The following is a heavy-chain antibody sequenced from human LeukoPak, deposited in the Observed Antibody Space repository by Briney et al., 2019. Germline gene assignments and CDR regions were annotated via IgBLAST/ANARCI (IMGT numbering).Heavy chain of an antibody. CDR2: ISSNGGST. CDR1: GFTFSSYA. D-gene: IGHD6-19*01. J-gene: IGHJ4*02. Sequence: GGSLRLSCAASGFTFSSYAMHWVRQAPGKGLEYVSAISSNGGSTYYANSVKGRFTISRDNSKNTLYLQMGSLRAEDTAVYYCAREPGDSSGCFDYWGQGTLVTVSS. CDR3: AREPGDSSGCFDY. V-gene: IGHV3-64*01.